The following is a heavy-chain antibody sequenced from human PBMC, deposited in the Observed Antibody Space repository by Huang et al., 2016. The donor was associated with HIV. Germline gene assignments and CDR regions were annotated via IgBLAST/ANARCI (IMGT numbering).Heavy chain of an antibody. D-gene: IGHD3-3*01. Sequence: QMQLQQRGAGLLKPSETLSLTCGVSGGSFTGNYLTWIRQAPGKGLAWIGEVNDSGATHYIPAVMVRVTISRDKSNRELSLNLRSVTAADTAVYYCARQWTILEWLLGLDVWGQGTTVSVSS. V-gene: IGHV4-34*02. CDR3: ARQWTILEWLLGLDV. CDR1: GGSFTGNY. CDR2: VNDSGAT. J-gene: IGHJ6*02.